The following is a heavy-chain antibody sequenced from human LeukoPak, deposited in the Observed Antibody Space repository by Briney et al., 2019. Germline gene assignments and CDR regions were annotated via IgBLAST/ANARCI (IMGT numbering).Heavy chain of an antibody. J-gene: IGHJ4*02. CDR3: ATVVGDGYSDY. Sequence: PSETLPLTCTVSGGPVNSISYYWGWIRQPPGKGLEWIGYIYYSGGTNYNPSLKSRLTISVDTSKNQFSLKLSSVSAADTAVYYCATVVGDGYSDYWGQGTLVTVSS. CDR2: IYYSGGT. CDR1: GGPVNSISYY. D-gene: IGHD5-24*01. V-gene: IGHV4-61*01.